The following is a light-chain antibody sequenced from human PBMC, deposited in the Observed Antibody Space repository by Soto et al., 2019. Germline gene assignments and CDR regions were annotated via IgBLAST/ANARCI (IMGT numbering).Light chain of an antibody. J-gene: IGLJ2*01. CDR2: EGS. Sequence: QSVLTQPASVSGSPGQSITISCTGASSDVGTFDLVSWFQQHSGKAPKLIIYEGSQRPSGVSSRFSGSNSGKTASLTISGLQAEDEADYCCCSYAGLSDVIFGGGTKVTVL. CDR3: CSYAGLSDVI. V-gene: IGLV2-23*01. CDR1: SSDVGTFDL.